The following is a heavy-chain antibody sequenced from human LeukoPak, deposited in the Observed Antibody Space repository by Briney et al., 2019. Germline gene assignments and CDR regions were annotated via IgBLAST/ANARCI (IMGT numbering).Heavy chain of an antibody. CDR2: ISAYNGNT. CDR1: GYTFTGYY. CDR3: AREYCSSTSCPFDY. Sequence: GASVKVSCKASGYTFTGYYMHWVRQAPGQGLEWMGWISAYNGNTNYAQKLQGRVTMATDTSTSTAYMELRSLRSDDTAVYYCAREYCSSTSCPFDYWGQGTLVTVSS. V-gene: IGHV1-18*04. D-gene: IGHD2-2*01. J-gene: IGHJ4*02.